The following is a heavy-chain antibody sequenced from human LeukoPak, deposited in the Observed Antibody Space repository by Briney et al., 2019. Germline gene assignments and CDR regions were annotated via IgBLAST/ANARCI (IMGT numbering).Heavy chain of an antibody. CDR1: GLTFSNFA. Sequence: GGSLRLSCAASGLTFSNFAMTWVRQTPGKGLVWVSALSASGGGTFYAPSVKGRFTISRDNSKNTVSLQMNSLRAEDTALYYCATVLHTSMTTWAAFDTWGQGTMVTVSS. J-gene: IGHJ3*02. D-gene: IGHD5-18*01. CDR3: ATVLHTSMTTWAAFDT. V-gene: IGHV3-23*01. CDR2: LSASGGGT.